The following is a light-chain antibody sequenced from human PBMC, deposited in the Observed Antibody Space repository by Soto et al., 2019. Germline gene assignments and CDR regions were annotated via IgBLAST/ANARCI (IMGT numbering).Light chain of an antibody. CDR2: DVS. J-gene: IGLJ1*01. V-gene: IGLV2-14*01. CDR3: SSYTSSSTLV. Sequence: QSVLTQPASVSGPPGQSITISCTGTSSDVGDYNYVSWYQQHPGKAPKVMIYDVSNRPSGVSNRFSGSKSGNTASLTISGLQAEDEADYYCSSYTSSSTLVFGTGTKVTVL. CDR1: SSDVGDYNY.